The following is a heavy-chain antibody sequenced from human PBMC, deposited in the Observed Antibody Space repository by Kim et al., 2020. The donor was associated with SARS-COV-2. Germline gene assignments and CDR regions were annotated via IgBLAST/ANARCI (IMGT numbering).Heavy chain of an antibody. CDR3: ARDLVSWAGAFDI. CDR1: GGSISSGSYY. D-gene: IGHD3-16*02. J-gene: IGHJ3*02. CDR2: IYTSGST. V-gene: IGHV4-61*02. Sequence: SETLSLTCTVSGGSISSGSYYWSWIQQPAGKGLEWIGRIYTSGSTNYNPSLKSRVTISVDTSKNQFSLKLSSVTAADTAVYYCARDLVSWAGAFDIWGQGTMVTVSS.